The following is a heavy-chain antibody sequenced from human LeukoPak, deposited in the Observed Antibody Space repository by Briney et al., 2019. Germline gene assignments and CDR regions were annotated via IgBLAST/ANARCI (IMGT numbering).Heavy chain of an antibody. CDR1: GGSISSNTYY. Sequence: PSETLSLTRTVSGGSISSNTYYWDWIRQPPGKGLECIGSIYYGGSTYYNPSLKSRVIISVDTSKNQFSLELSSVTAADTAVYYCARAYYYASSAFDIWGQGTMVTVSS. D-gene: IGHD3-22*01. CDR3: ARAYYYASSAFDI. J-gene: IGHJ3*02. V-gene: IGHV4-39*01. CDR2: IYYGGST.